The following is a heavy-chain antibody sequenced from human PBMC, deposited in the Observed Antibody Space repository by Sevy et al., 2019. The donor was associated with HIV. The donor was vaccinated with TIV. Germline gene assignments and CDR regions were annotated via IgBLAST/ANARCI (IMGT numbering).Heavy chain of an antibody. V-gene: IGHV1-24*01. J-gene: IGHJ4*02. CDR2: FDPEDGET. D-gene: IGHD2-2*01. CDR3: ATGVVVPAATDY. CDR1: GYTLTELS. Sequence: ASVKVSCKVSGYTLTELSMHWVRQAPGKGLEWMGGFDPEDGETIYAQKFQGRVTMTEDTSTDTAYMELSSLRSEETAVYYCATGVVVPAATDYWGQGTLVTVSS.